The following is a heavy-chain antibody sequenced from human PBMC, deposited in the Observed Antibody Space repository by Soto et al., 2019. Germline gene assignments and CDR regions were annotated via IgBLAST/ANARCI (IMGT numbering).Heavy chain of an antibody. D-gene: IGHD4-17*01. V-gene: IGHV3-23*01. Sequence: GGSLRLSCVASEFSFSRYAMTWVRQAAGKGLQWVAGLGPDGRNTFYGESVRGRLTISRDNSRNTLYLQMSSLRAEDTAVYFCVKQMTTWTDSFFDFWGQGIQVTVSS. CDR3: VKQMTTWTDSFFDF. J-gene: IGHJ4*02. CDR1: EFSFSRYA. CDR2: LGPDGRNT.